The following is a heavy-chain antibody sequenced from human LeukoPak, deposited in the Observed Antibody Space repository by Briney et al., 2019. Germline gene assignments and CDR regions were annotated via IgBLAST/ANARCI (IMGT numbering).Heavy chain of an antibody. D-gene: IGHD2-2*01. CDR1: GGSFSGYY. CDR2: INHSGST. CDR3: AREGYCSSTSCSGGVFDI. J-gene: IGHJ3*02. Sequence: PSETLSLTCAVSGGSFSGYYWSWIRQPPGKGLEWIGEINHSGSTNYNPSLKSRVTISVDTSKNQFSLKLSSVTAADTAVYYCAREGYCSSTSCSGGVFDIWGQGTMVTVSS. V-gene: IGHV4-34*01.